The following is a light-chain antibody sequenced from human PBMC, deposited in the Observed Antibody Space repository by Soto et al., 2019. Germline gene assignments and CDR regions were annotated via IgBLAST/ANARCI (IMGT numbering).Light chain of an antibody. J-gene: IGKJ4*01. CDR1: QDITSY. CDR3: QQLNSYPLT. Sequence: PLTQSPSSLSASVGDRVTITCRASQDITSYLAWYQQKPGKAPKLLIYAASTLQSGVPSRFRGSGSGTDFTLTISSLQPQDFATYSCQQLNSYPLTFAGGTKVDIK. V-gene: IGKV1-9*01. CDR2: AAS.